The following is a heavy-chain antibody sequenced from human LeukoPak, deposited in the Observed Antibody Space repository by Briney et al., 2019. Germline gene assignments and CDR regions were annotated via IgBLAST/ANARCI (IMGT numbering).Heavy chain of an antibody. CDR2: IFHDGST. D-gene: IGHD3-10*01. V-gene: IGHV4-4*02. CDR3: ARAAPWLGELAPDFHA. CDR1: GDIIRRKW. Sequence: SETLSSTCGVSGDIIRRKWWSWVRQPPGKGLEWIGEIFHDGSTNYNPSLKSRLTISIDKSKNQFSLNLTSVTAADTAVYFCARAAPWLGELAPDFHAWGQGTLVTVSS. J-gene: IGHJ4*02.